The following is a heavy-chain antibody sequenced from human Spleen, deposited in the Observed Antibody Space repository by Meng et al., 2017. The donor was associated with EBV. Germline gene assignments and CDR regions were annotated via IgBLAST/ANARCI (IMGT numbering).Heavy chain of an antibody. CDR1: GFTFSSHA. Sequence: VQLVEVGGGLVQPGRSLRLSCPASGFTFSSHAMHWVRQAPGKGLEWVAVISYDGSNKYYADSVKGRFTISRDNSKNTLYLQMNSLRAEDTAEYYCAKSVMDCGGDCYKVGGFDYWGQGTLVTVSS. D-gene: IGHD2-21*02. CDR2: ISYDGSNK. J-gene: IGHJ4*02. V-gene: IGHV3-30-3*01. CDR3: AKSVMDCGGDCYKVGGFDY.